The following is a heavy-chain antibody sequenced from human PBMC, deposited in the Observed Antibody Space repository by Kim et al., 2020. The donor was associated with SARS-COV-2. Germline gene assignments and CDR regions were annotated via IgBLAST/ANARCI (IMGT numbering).Heavy chain of an antibody. CDR3: ARGGYSYGFDY. D-gene: IGHD5-18*01. V-gene: IGHV4-39*07. Sequence: SETLSLTCTVSGGSISSSSYYWGWIRQPPGKGLEWIGSIYYSGSTYYNPSLKSRVTISVDTSKNQFSLKLSSVTAADTAVYYCARGGYSYGFDYWGQGALVTVSS. CDR2: IYYSGST. J-gene: IGHJ4*02. CDR1: GGSISSSSYY.